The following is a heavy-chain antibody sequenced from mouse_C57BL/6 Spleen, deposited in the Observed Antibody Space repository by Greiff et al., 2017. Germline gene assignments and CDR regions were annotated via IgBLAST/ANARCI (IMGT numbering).Heavy chain of an antibody. CDR2: INYDGSST. V-gene: IGHV5-16*01. Sequence: EVHLVESEGGLVQPGSSMKLSCTASGFTFSDYYMAWVRQVPEKGLEWVANINYDGSSTYYLDSLKSRFIISRDNAKNILYLQMSSLKSEDTATYYCARRGLYYYAMDYWGQGTSVIVSS. CDR3: ARRGLYYYAMDY. CDR1: GFTFSDYY. J-gene: IGHJ4*01. D-gene: IGHD3-1*01.